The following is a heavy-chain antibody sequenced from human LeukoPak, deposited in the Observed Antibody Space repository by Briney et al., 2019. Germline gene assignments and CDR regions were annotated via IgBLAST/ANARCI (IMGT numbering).Heavy chain of an antibody. CDR2: IYTSGST. CDR3: ATTVPYYYDSSGPLDY. Sequence: SETLSLTCTVSGGSISSGSYYWSWIRQPAGKGLEWIGRIYTSGSTNYNPSLKSRVTISVDTSKNQFSLKLSSVTAADTAVYYCATTVPYYYDSSGPLDYWGQGTLVTVSS. V-gene: IGHV4-61*02. D-gene: IGHD3-22*01. CDR1: GGSISSGSYY. J-gene: IGHJ4*02.